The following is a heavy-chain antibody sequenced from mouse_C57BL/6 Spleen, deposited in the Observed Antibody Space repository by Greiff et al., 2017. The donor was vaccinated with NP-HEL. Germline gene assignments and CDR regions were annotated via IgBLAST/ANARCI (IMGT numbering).Heavy chain of an antibody. J-gene: IGHJ2*01. CDR3: ARSGTGKGYFDY. CDR2: IYPGSGST. CDR1: GYTFTSYW. D-gene: IGHD4-1*01. Sequence: QVQLQQPGAELVKPGASVKMSCKASGYTFTSYWITWVKQRPGQGLEWIGDIYPGSGSTNYNEKFKSKATLTVDTSSSTAYMQLSSLTSEDSAVYYCARSGTGKGYFDYWGKGTTLTVSS. V-gene: IGHV1-55*01.